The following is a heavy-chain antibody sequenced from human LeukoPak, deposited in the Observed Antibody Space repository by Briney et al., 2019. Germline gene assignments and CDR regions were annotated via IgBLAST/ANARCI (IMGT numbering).Heavy chain of an antibody. Sequence: GPSVNVSCKASGYTFTGYYMQWVRQAPRQGREWMGWINPNSGGTNYAQKFQGRVTMTRDPSISKAYMELSRLRSDDTAVYYCARGSRWGSSDGSVDYWGQGTLVTVFS. V-gene: IGHV1-2*02. D-gene: IGHD5-18*01. J-gene: IGHJ4*02. CDR3: ARGSRWGSSDGSVDY. CDR1: GYTFTGYY. CDR2: INPNSGGT.